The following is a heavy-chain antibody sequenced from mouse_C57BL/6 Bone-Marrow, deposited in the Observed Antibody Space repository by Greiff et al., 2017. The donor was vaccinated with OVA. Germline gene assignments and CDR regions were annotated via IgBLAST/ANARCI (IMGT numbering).Heavy chain of an antibody. V-gene: IGHV1-62-2*01. CDR2: FYPGSGSI. J-gene: IGHJ4*01. Sequence: QVHVKQSGAELVKPGASVKLSCKASGYTFTEYTIHWVKQRSGQGLEWIGWFYPGSGSIKYNEKFKDKATLTADKSSSTVYMELSRLTSEDSAVYFCARHASYDYDEGAAMDYWGQGTSVTVSS. CDR1: GYTFTEYT. D-gene: IGHD2-4*01. CDR3: ARHASYDYDEGAAMDY.